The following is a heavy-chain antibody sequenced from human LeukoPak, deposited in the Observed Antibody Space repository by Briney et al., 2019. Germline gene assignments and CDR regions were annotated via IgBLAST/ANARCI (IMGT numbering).Heavy chain of an antibody. CDR2: ISGSGGST. CDR3: AKDNRSLVYSNYYFDY. D-gene: IGHD4-11*01. J-gene: IGHJ4*02. Sequence: GGSLRLSCAASGFTFSSYAMSWVRQAPGKGLEGVSAISGSGGSTYYADSVKGRFTISRDNSKNTLYLQMNSLRAEDTAVYYCAKDNRSLVYSNYYFDYWGQGTLVTVSS. CDR1: GFTFSSYA. V-gene: IGHV3-23*01.